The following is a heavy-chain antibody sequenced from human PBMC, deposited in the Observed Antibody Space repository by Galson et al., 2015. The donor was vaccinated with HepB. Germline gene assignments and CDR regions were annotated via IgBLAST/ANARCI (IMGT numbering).Heavy chain of an antibody. CDR3: ASPATLDSDAFDI. Sequence: SLRLSCAASGFTFSSYAMHWVRQAPGKGLEWVAVISYDGSNKYYADSVKGRFTISRDNSKNTLYLQMNSLRAEDTAVYYCASPATLDSDAFDIWGQGTMVTVSS. D-gene: IGHD3/OR15-3a*01. V-gene: IGHV3-30*04. CDR1: GFTFSSYA. J-gene: IGHJ3*02. CDR2: ISYDGSNK.